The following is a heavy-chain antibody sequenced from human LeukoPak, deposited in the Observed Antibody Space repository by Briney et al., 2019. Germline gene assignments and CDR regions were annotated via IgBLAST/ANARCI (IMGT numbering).Heavy chain of an antibody. CDR2: ISAYNGNT. D-gene: IGHD2-15*01. CDR3: ARVVVAARIDVDWFDP. V-gene: IGHV1-18*01. J-gene: IGHJ5*02. Sequence: GASVKVSCKASGYTFTSYGISWVRQAPGQGLEWMGWISAYNGNTNYAQKLQGRVIMTTDTSTSTAYMELRSLRSDDTAVYYCARVVVAARIDVDWFDPWGQGTLVTVSS. CDR1: GYTFTSYG.